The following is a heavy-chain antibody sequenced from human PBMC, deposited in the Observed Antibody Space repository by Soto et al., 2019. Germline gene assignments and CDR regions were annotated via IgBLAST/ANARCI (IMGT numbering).Heavy chain of an antibody. V-gene: IGHV4-31*03. J-gene: IGHJ4*02. D-gene: IGHD2-15*01. CDR1: GVSISNGYYY. CDR2: IYHSGRT. Sequence: SETLSLTCTVSGVSISNGYYYWSWVRQNPGKGLEWIGHIYHSGRTYYNPSLKSRVSISIDTSKNQFSLHLSSVTAADTAVYYCARWVEVSLDYFDSWGQGNPVTVSS. CDR3: ARWVEVSLDYFDS.